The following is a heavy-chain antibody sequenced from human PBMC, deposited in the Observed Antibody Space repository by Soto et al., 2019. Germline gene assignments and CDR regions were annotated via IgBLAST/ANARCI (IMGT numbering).Heavy chain of an antibody. J-gene: IGHJ6*03. CDR1: GYTFTSYD. Sequence: ASVKVSCKASGYTFTSYDINWVRQATGQGLEWMGWMNPNSGNTGYAQKFQGRVTMTRNTSISTAYMELSSLRSEDTAVYYCARGGHRDFWSGHYYYYYMDVWGKGTTVTVSS. CDR2: MNPNSGNT. D-gene: IGHD3-3*01. V-gene: IGHV1-8*01. CDR3: ARGGHRDFWSGHYYYYYMDV.